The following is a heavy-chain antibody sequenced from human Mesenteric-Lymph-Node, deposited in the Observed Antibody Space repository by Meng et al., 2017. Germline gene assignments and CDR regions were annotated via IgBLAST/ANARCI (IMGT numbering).Heavy chain of an antibody. CDR2: ISSSGSTI. CDR3: AKDIYPYSDYVSGQSNGFDL. V-gene: IGHV3-48*03. CDR1: GFTFSSYE. D-gene: IGHD4-17*01. Sequence: GESLKISCAASGFTFSSYEMNWVRQAPGKGLEWVSYISSSGSTIYYADSVKGRFTISRDNAKNSLYLHMDSLRPEDMALYYCAKDIYPYSDYVSGQSNGFDLWGQGTMVTVSS. J-gene: IGHJ3*01.